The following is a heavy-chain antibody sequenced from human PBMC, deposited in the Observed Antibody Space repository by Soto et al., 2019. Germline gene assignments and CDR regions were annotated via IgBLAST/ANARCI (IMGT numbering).Heavy chain of an antibody. J-gene: IGHJ6*03. CDR1: GYTVTSYG. D-gene: IGHD6-6*01. CDR3: ARDGSIAARPDYYYYMDV. Sequence: GASVKVSCTASGYTVTSYGVSWVRQAPGQGLEWMGGISAYNGNTNYAQKLQGRVTMTTDTSTSTAYMELRSLRSDDTAVYYCARDGSIAARPDYYYYMDVWGKGTTVTVSS. CDR2: ISAYNGNT. V-gene: IGHV1-18*01.